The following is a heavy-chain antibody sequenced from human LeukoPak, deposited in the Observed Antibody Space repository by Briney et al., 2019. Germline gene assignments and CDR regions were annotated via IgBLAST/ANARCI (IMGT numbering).Heavy chain of an antibody. CDR1: GFTFSSYA. J-gene: IGHJ4*02. CDR3: ARPGGGAIRGYLDY. Sequence: GGSLRLSCAASGFTFSSYAMSWVRQAPGKGLEWVSAISGSGGSTYYADSVKGRFTISRDNSKNTVYLQMTSLRSEDTAVYYCARPGGGAIRGYLDYWGQGTLVAVSS. D-gene: IGHD3-10*01. V-gene: IGHV3-23*01. CDR2: ISGSGGST.